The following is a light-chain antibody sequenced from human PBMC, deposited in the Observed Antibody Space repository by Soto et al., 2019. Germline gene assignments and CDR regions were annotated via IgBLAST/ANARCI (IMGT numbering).Light chain of an antibody. J-gene: IGKJ4*01. CDR3: QQYYSTPFPP. CDR1: QSVLYSSNNKNY. Sequence: DIVMTQSPDSLAVSLGERATINCKSSQSVLYSSNNKNYLAWYQQKPGQPPKLLIYWASTRESGVPDRFSGSGSGTDFTLTIGSLQAEDVAVYYCQQYYSTPFPPFGGGTKVEIK. V-gene: IGKV4-1*01. CDR2: WAS.